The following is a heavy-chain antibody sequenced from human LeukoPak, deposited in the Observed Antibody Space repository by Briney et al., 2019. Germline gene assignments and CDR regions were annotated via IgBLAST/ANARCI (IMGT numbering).Heavy chain of an antibody. D-gene: IGHD1-14*01. CDR3: ARGVEPLAANTLAY. Sequence: GGCLRLSCAASGFTVITNDMTWVRQAPGKGLEWVSVLYSDSNTKYADSVQGRFTISRDNSKNTLYLEMNSLSPDDTAVYYCARGVEPLAANTLAYWGQGTLVTVSS. CDR1: GFTVITND. CDR2: LYSDSNT. V-gene: IGHV3-53*01. J-gene: IGHJ4*02.